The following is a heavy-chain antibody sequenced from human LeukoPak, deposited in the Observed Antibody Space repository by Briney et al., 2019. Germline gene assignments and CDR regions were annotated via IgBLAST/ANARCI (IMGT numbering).Heavy chain of an antibody. CDR3: ARGAATGYYFDY. V-gene: IGHV4-34*01. CDR1: GGSFSGYY. D-gene: IGHD6-25*01. J-gene: IGHJ4*02. CDR2: INHSGST. Sequence: SETLSLTCALYGGSFSGYYWSWIRQPPRKGLEWIGEINHSGSTNYNPSLKSRVTISVDTSKNQFSLKLSSVTAADTAVYYCARGAATGYYFDYWGQGTLVTVSS.